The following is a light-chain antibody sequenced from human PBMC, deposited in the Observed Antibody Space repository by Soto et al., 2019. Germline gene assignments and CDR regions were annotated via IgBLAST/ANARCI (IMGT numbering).Light chain of an antibody. CDR2: EAS. CDR1: QDINGW. J-gene: IGKJ3*01. Sequence: DIQLTQFPPTLSASVGDRVIITCRTSQDINGWLAWYRQKPGKAPNLLIYEASTLHTGVPSRFSGGGSGTEFTLTISSLQPEDFATYYCLQKYFYPFTFGPGTKVDI. CDR3: LQKYFYPFT. V-gene: IGKV1-5*03.